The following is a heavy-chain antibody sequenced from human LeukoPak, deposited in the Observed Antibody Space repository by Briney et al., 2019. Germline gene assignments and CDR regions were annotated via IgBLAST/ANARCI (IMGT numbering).Heavy chain of an antibody. D-gene: IGHD2-15*01. Sequence: PGGSLRLSCAASGFTFSDYYMSWVRQAPGKGLEWVSVIYSGGSTYYADSVKGRFTISRHNSKNTLYLQMNSLRAEDTAAYYCAREDRMSRVDPWGQGTLVTVSS. CDR3: AREDRMSRVDP. V-gene: IGHV3-53*04. CDR2: IYSGGST. CDR1: GFTFSDYY. J-gene: IGHJ5*02.